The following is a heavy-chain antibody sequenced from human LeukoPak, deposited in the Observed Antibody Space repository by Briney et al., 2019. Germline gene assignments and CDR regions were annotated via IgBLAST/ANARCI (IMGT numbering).Heavy chain of an antibody. Sequence: PGGSLRLSCADSGFTFDDYAMHWARQAPGKGLEWVSGISWNSFTIGYADSVKGRFTISRDNAKNSLYLQMNSLRVEDTALYYCAKDIGRVDTASTYTDVWGKGTTVTISS. CDR1: GFTFDDYA. CDR2: ISWNSFTI. CDR3: AKDIGRVDTASTYTDV. J-gene: IGHJ6*03. V-gene: IGHV3-9*01. D-gene: IGHD5-18*01.